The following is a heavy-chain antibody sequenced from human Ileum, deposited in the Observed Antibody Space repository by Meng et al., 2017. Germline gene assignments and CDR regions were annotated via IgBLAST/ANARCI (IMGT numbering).Heavy chain of an antibody. J-gene: IGHJ4*02. Sequence: VQLQESGPGLVKPSQTLSLTCTVTGGSISSDGYYWSWIRQHPGKGLEFIGYIYHSGSAYYNPSLKSRVNISADTSKNKFSLKLSSVTAADTAVYYWAREAGPGGGVGGCFDYWGQGTLVTVSS. CDR2: IYHSGSA. CDR3: AREAGPGGGVGGCFDY. D-gene: IGHD3-16*01. V-gene: IGHV4-31*03. CDR1: GGSISSDGYY.